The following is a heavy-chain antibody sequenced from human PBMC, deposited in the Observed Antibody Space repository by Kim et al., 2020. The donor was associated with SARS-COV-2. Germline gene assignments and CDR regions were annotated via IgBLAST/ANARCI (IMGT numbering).Heavy chain of an antibody. J-gene: IGHJ4*02. V-gene: IGHV3-74*01. CDR3: GRDMGDGYRIFDY. Sequence: SADSVKGRFTISRDNAKTTVYLDMNSLRADDMAMYYCGRDMGDGYRIFDYWGQGALVTVSS. D-gene: IGHD5-12*01.